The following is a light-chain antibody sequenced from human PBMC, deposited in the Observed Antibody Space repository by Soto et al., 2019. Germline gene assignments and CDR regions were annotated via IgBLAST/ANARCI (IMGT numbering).Light chain of an antibody. J-gene: IGLJ2*01. CDR3: QVWDSNSDHHVV. Sequence: SYELTQPPSVSGAPGQTARITCGGNNLGSKNVHWYQQKPGQAPLLVVYDDSDRPSGIPERFSGSNSGNTATLTISRVEAGDEADYYCQVWDSNSDHHVVFGGGTKLTVL. V-gene: IGLV3-21*02. CDR2: DDS. CDR1: NLGSKN.